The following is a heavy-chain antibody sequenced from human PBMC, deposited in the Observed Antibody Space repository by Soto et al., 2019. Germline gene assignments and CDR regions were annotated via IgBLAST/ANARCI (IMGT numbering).Heavy chain of an antibody. V-gene: IGHV4-39*01. Sequence: PSETLSLTCTVSGGSISSSSYYWGWIRQPPGKGLEWIGSIYYSGSTYYNPSLKSRVTISVDTSKNQFSLKLSSVTAADTAMYYCARHLYGVHYYYYYYMDVWGKGTTVTVSS. J-gene: IGHJ6*03. CDR1: GGSISSSSYY. D-gene: IGHD3-10*02. CDR2: IYYSGST. CDR3: ARHLYGVHYYYYYYMDV.